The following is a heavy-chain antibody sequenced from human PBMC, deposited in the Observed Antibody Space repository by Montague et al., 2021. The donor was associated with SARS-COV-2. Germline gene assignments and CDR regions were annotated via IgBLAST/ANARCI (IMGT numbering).Heavy chain of an antibody. J-gene: IGHJ4*02. CDR2: VYHYGSA. V-gene: IGHV4-59*08. Sequence: SETLSLTCSVSGGSISSSYWSWIRQPPGKGLEWIGYVYHYGSAKYNPSLKSRVTISVDTSKNQFSLKLSSATAVDTAVYYCARHANCDWYYFDYWGQGTLVTVSS. CDR1: GGSISSSY. D-gene: IGHD4/OR15-4a*01. CDR3: ARHANCDWYYFDY.